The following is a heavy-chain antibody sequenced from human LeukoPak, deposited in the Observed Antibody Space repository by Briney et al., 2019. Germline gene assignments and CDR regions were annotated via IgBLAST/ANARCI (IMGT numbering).Heavy chain of an antibody. V-gene: IGHV3-66*01. D-gene: IGHD6-13*01. CDR2: IFSGGRT. Sequence: PGGSLRLSCAVSGFTVSSNYMSWVRQAPGEGLEWVSVIFSGGRTYYTDSVKGRFTISRDNSKNTLYLQMNSLRAEDTAVYYCARDPGDYSSSWYPYYYYGMDVWGQGTTVTVSS. CDR1: GFTVSSNY. J-gene: IGHJ6*02. CDR3: ARDPGDYSSSWYPYYYYGMDV.